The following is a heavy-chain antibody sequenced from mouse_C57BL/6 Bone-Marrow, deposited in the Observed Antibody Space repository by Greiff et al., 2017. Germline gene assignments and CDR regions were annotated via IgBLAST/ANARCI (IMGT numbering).Heavy chain of an antibody. J-gene: IGHJ1*03. CDR3: ARNPSIYYYGTWYFDV. CDR2: ISYSGST. V-gene: IGHV3-8*01. D-gene: IGHD1-1*01. CDR1: GYSITSDY. Sequence: EVQGVESGPGLAKPSQTLSLTCSVTGYSITSDYWNWIRKFPGNKLEYMGYISYSGSTYYNPSLKSRISITRDTSKNQYYLQLNSVTTEDTATYYCARNPSIYYYGTWYFDVWGTGTTVTVSS.